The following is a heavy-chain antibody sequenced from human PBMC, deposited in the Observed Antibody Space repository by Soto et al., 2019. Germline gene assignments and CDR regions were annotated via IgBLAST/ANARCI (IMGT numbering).Heavy chain of an antibody. J-gene: IGHJ6*02. D-gene: IGHD6-19*01. Sequence: GTLSLTCTVSGGSISSYYWSWIRQPSGKGLEWIGRIYTGGSTNYNPSLKSRVTMSVDTSKNQFSLKLSSVTAADTAVYYCAREIIHSSGWYPTRDHGMDVWGQGTTVTVSS. V-gene: IGHV4-4*07. CDR2: IYTGGST. CDR1: GGSISSYY. CDR3: AREIIHSSGWYPTRDHGMDV.